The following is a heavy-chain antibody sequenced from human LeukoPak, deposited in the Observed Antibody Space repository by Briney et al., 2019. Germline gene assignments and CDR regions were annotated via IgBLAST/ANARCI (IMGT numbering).Heavy chain of an antibody. V-gene: IGHV3-23*01. J-gene: IGHJ4*02. CDR3: AKDTYDILTYDY. Sequence: GGSLRPSCAASGFTFSSYAMSWVRQAPGKGLEWVSAISGSGGSTYYADSVKGRFTISRDNSKNTLYLQMNSLRAEDTAVYYCAKDTYDILTYDYWGQGTLVTVSS. CDR1: GFTFSSYA. D-gene: IGHD3-9*01. CDR2: ISGSGGST.